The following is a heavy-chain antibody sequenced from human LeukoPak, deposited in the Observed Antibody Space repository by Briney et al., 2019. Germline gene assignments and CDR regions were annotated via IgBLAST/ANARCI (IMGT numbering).Heavy chain of an antibody. CDR3: ARRRSRWYFDL. V-gene: IGHV4-59*04. CDR2: IYYSGST. CDR1: GGSISSYY. J-gene: IGHJ2*01. D-gene: IGHD5-24*01. Sequence: SETLSLTCTVSGGSISSYYWSWIRQPPGKGLEWIGYIYYSGSTYYNPSLKSRVTISVDTSKNQFSLNLISVTAADTAVYFCARRRSRWYFDLWGRGTLVTVSS.